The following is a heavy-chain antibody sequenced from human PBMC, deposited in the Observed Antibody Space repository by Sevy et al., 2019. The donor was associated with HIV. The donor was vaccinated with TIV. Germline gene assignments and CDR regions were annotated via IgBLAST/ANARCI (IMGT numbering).Heavy chain of an antibody. CDR2: INHSGST. Sequence: SETLSLTCAVYGGSFSGYYWSWIRQPPGKGLEWIGEINHSGSTNYNPSLKSRVTISVDTSKNQFSLKLSSVTAADTAVYYCARGRIAARRANWFDPWGQGTLVTASS. V-gene: IGHV4-34*01. CDR3: ARGRIAARRANWFDP. CDR1: GGSFSGYY. J-gene: IGHJ5*02. D-gene: IGHD6-6*01.